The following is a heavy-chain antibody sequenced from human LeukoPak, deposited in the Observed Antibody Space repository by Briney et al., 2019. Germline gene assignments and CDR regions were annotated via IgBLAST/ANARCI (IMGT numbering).Heavy chain of an antibody. CDR1: GDSTSSHY. CDR3: ARVTGYRIEDYFDY. D-gene: IGHD6-13*01. Sequence: SETLSLTCTVSGDSTSSHYWSWIRQPPGKGLEWIGYIYYSGSTNYNPSLKSRVTISVETSKNEFSLKLRSVTAADTAVYYCARVTGYRIEDYFDYWGQGTLVTVSS. CDR2: IYYSGST. J-gene: IGHJ4*02. V-gene: IGHV4-59*11.